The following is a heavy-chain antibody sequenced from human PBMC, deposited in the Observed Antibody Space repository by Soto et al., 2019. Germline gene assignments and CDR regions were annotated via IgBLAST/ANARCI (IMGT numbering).Heavy chain of an antibody. Sequence: QMVLLQSGTEVKRPGSSVKVSCKASGVTFNSYGFAWVRQAPGRGLEWVGRINPASQLRNYEQSLQGRVTITADTSPTTAYMELSSLTAEDTAVYYCARMILASLDHWGQGTLVTVSS. J-gene: IGHJ4*02. V-gene: IGHV1-69*09. CDR1: GVTFNSYG. D-gene: IGHD2-15*01. CDR3: ARMILASLDH. CDR2: INPASQLR.